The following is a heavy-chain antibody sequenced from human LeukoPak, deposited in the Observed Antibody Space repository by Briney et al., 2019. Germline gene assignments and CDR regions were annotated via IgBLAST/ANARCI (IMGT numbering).Heavy chain of an antibody. Sequence: GGSLRLSCAASGFTFSNYAMSWVRQAPGKGLEWVSAISGSGGSTYYADSVKGRFTISRDNAKDTLYLQMHSLRAEDTAVYYCARVLYFDSRGSPGDYWGQGTLVTVSS. D-gene: IGHD3-22*01. CDR2: ISGSGGST. V-gene: IGHV3-23*01. J-gene: IGHJ4*02. CDR1: GFTFSNYA. CDR3: ARVLYFDSRGSPGDY.